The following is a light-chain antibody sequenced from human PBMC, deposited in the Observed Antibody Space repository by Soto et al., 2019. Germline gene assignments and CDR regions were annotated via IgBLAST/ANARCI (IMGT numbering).Light chain of an antibody. CDR3: QQRSNWPIT. Sequence: IVLTQAPATLSLSPGERATLSCRASQSVSSYLAWYQQKPGQAPRLLIYDASNWATGIPARFSGSGSGTDFTLTISSLEPEDFAVYYCQQRSNWPITCGQGTRREIK. CDR2: DAS. CDR1: QSVSSY. J-gene: IGKJ5*01. V-gene: IGKV3-11*01.